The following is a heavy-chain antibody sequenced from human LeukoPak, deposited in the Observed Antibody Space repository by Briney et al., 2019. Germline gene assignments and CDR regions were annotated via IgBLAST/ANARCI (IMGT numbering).Heavy chain of an antibody. CDR2: IYPGDSDT. V-gene: IGHV5-51*01. J-gene: IGHJ3*02. CDR1: GYSFTSYW. CDR3: ARSRAPGAADAFDI. D-gene: IGHD7-27*01. Sequence: GEALKISFKDSGYSFTSYWIGWVRQTPGKGLEWMGIIYPGDSDTRYSPSLQGHVTISADKSINTAYLQWSSLKPPDTAMYYCARSRAPGAADAFDIWGQGTMVTVSS.